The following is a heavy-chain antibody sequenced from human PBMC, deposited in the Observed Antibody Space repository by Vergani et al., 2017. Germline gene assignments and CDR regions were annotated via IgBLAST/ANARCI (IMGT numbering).Heavy chain of an antibody. CDR2: MYHSGST. CDR1: GGSMSGYY. J-gene: IGHJ5*02. Sequence: QVRLQESGPGLLKPSETLSLTCSVSGGSMSGYYWSWIRQPPGKELEWIGYMYHSGSTNYNPSLETRVTISGDTSKNRFSLKLNSVTAADTAVYYCGSVADFDGLGIRLLDLWGQGSLVTVSS. D-gene: IGHD3-10*01. CDR3: GSVADFDGLGIRLLDL. V-gene: IGHV4-59*01.